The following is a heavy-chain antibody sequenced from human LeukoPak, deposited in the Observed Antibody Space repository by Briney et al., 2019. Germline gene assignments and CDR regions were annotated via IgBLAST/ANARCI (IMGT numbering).Heavy chain of an antibody. CDR3: AKDKMATTGIY. J-gene: IGHJ4*02. CDR1: GFTFSTYA. D-gene: IGHD5-24*01. Sequence: GGSLRLSCAASGFTFSTYAMSWVRQAPGKGLEWVAFTFYDGSKKYYADSVKGRFTISRDNSKNTLYLQMNSLRAEDTALYYCAKDKMATTGIYWGQGTLVTVSS. CDR2: TFYDGSKK. V-gene: IGHV3-30*02.